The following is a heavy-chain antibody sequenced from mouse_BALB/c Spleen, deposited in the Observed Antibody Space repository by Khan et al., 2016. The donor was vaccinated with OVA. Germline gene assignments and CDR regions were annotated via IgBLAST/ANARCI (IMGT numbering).Heavy chain of an antibody. CDR3: TRPSYYGNPLFTY. V-gene: IGHV5-9*02. CDR2: ISSTGSYT. D-gene: IGHD2-10*01. CDR1: GFAFNSYD. J-gene: IGHJ3*01. Sequence: EVMLVESGGGLVKPGGSLKLSCEVSGFAFNSYDMSWVRQTPEKRLEWVATISSTGSYTYYPDSVKGRFTISRDTARNTLYLQMSSLRSEDTAFYYCTRPSYYGNPLFTYWGQGTLVTVSA.